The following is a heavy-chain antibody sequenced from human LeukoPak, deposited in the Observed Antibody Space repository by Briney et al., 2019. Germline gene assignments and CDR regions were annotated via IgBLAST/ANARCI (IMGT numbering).Heavy chain of an antibody. D-gene: IGHD5-18*01. J-gene: IGHJ4*02. CDR2: INPSGGRT. Sequence: GASVKVSCRASGYTFTIYYMHWVRQAPGQGVEGMGLINPSGGRTSYAQKFQGRVTMTRDMSTSTVYMELSSLRSEDTAVYYCARAGGYSYGYGLDYFDYWGQGTLVTVSS. V-gene: IGHV1-46*01. CDR3: ARAGGYSYGYGLDYFDY. CDR1: GYTFTIYY.